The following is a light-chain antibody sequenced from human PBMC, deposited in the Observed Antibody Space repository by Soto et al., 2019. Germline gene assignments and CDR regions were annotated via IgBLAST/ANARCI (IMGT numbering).Light chain of an antibody. V-gene: IGKV1-5*03. J-gene: IGKJ1*01. Sequence: DIQMAQSPSTLSASVGDRVTITCRASQNINRWLAWYQQRPGKAPNLLIYKASSLESGVPSRFSGSGSGTEFSLPINSLQPDDLATYHCQQYNNYSWTFGQGTKVEIK. CDR3: QQYNNYSWT. CDR2: KAS. CDR1: QNINRW.